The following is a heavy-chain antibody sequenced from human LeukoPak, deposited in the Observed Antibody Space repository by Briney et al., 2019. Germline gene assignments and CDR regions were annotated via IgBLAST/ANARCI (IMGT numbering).Heavy chain of an antibody. CDR2: IKQDGSEK. CDR3: ARDRYSYGRLVDY. D-gene: IGHD5-18*01. CDR1: GFTFSSYW. J-gene: IGHJ4*02. Sequence: GGSLRLSCAASGFTFSSYWMSWARQAPGKGLEWVANIKQDGSEKYYVDSVKGRFTISRDNAKNSLYLQMNSLRAEDTAVYYCARDRYSYGRLVDYWGQGTLVTVSS. V-gene: IGHV3-7*01.